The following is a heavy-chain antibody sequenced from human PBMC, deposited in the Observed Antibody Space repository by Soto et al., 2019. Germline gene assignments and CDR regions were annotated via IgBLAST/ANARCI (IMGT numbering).Heavy chain of an antibody. D-gene: IGHD6-13*01. CDR2: INPNSGGT. CDR3: ARAVAAAGTSYYYYYGMDV. J-gene: IGHJ6*02. CDR1: GYTFTGYY. Sequence: QVQLVQSGAEVKKPGASVKVSCKASGYTFTGYYMHWVRQAPGQGLEWMGWINPNSGGTNYAQKFQGRVTMTRDTSISTACMELSRLRSDDTAVYYCARAVAAAGTSYYYYYGMDVWGQGTTVTVSS. V-gene: IGHV1-2*02.